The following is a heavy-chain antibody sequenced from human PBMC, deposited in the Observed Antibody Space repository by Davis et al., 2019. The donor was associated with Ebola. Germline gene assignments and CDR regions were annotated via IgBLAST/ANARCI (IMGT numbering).Heavy chain of an antibody. V-gene: IGHV1-18*01. D-gene: IGHD3-10*01. Sequence: ASVQVSCKASGYTFTSYGISWVRQAPGQGLEWMGWISAYNGNTNYAQKLQGRVTMTTDTSTSTAYMELRSLRSDDTAVYYCARGITMVRGGGWFDPWGQGTLVTVSS. J-gene: IGHJ5*02. CDR2: ISAYNGNT. CDR3: ARGITMVRGGGWFDP. CDR1: GYTFTSYG.